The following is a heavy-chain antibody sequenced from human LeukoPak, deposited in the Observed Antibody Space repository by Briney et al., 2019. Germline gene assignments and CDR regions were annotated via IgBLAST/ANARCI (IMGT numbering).Heavy chain of an antibody. CDR2: IWYDGSNK. Sequence: PGRSLRLSCAASGFTFSSYGMHWVRQAPGKGLEWVAVIWYDGSNKYYVDSVQGRFTISRDNSKNTLYLQMSSLRAEDTAVYYCARVDYYDSSGYLLDYWGQGTLVTVSS. CDR3: ARVDYYDSSGYLLDY. J-gene: IGHJ4*02. V-gene: IGHV3-33*01. D-gene: IGHD3-22*01. CDR1: GFTFSSYG.